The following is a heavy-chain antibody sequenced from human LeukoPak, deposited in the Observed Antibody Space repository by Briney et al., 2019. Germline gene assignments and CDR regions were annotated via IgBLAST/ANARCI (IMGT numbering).Heavy chain of an antibody. Sequence: QAGGSLRLSCVVSGFTFRSYSMNWVRQAPGKGREWISYIDSRGTTTYYTECGRGRFIISREKTKNSLYLQMDSLRAEDTSIYYCSRDLAFFRGRSMVEDYWGQGTLVTVSS. V-gene: IGHV3-48*01. CDR3: SRDLAFFRGRSMVEDY. D-gene: IGHD3-3*02. CDR2: IDSRGTTT. J-gene: IGHJ4*02. CDR1: GFTFRSYS.